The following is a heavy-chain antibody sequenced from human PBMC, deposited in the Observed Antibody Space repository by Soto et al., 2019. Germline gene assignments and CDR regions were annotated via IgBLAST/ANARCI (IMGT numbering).Heavy chain of an antibody. V-gene: IGHV1-46*01. CDR1: GYTFTSYY. CDR3: AREMAAEYYYYGMDV. J-gene: IGHJ6*02. CDR2: INPSGGST. Sequence: ASVKVSCKASGYTFTSYYMHWVRQAPGQGLEWMGIINPSGGSTSYAQKFQGRVTMTRDTSTSTVYMELSSLRSEDTDVYYCAREMAAEYYYYGMDVWGQGTTVTVSS. D-gene: IGHD6-13*01.